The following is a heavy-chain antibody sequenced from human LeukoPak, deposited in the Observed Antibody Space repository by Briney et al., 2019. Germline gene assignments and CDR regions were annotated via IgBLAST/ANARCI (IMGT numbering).Heavy chain of an antibody. Sequence: GGSLRLSCAASGFAFSRHAMHWVRQSPGKGLERVAIISYDGSDEYIADSVKGRFSISRDNSRNTLDLQMNSLTTEDTALYYCARATDYYGSGSYLPLYYFYGMDVWGKGTAVIVSS. D-gene: IGHD3-10*01. CDR2: ISYDGSDE. J-gene: IGHJ6*04. CDR3: ARATDYYGSGSYLPLYYFYGMDV. CDR1: GFAFSRHA. V-gene: IGHV3-30*04.